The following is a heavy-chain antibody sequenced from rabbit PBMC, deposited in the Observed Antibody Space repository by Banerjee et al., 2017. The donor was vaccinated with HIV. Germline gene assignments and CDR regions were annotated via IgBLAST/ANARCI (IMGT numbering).Heavy chain of an antibody. CDR1: GFTLSQYW. J-gene: IGHJ4*01. V-gene: IGHV1S7*01. CDR3: ARSYTYGYAGYAYYFNL. CDR2: IDPVFRST. D-gene: IGHD6-1*01. Sequence: QLEESGGGLVKPGASLTLSCKASGFTLSQYWICWVRQAPGKGLEWIGYIDPVFRSTYYASWVNGRFTISSHNAQNTLYLQLNSLTAADTATYFCARSYTYGYAGYAYYFNLWGPGTLVTVS.